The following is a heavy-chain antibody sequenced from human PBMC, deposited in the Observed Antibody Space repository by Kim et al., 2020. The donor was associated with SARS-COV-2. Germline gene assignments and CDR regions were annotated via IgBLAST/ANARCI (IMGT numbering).Heavy chain of an antibody. CDR3: ARDLVRYCGGDCYSFDY. CDR1: GFTFSSYG. CDR2: ISYDGSNK. J-gene: IGHJ4*02. V-gene: IGHV3-33*05. D-gene: IGHD2-21*02. Sequence: GGSLRLSCAASGFTFSSYGMHWVRQAPGKGLEWVAVISYDGSNKYYADSVKGRFTISRDNSKNTLYLQMNSLRAEDTAVYYCARDLVRYCGGDCYSFDYWGQGTLVTVSS.